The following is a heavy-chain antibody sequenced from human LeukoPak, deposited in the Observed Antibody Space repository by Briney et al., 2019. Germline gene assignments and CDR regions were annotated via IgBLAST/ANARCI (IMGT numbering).Heavy chain of an antibody. V-gene: IGHV1-46*01. D-gene: IGHD6-13*01. J-gene: IGHJ5*02. CDR2: INPSGGST. CDR1: GYTFTSYY. Sequence: ASVKVSCKASGYTFTSYYMHWVRQAPGEGLEWMGIINPSGGSTSYAQKLQGRVTMTTDTSTSTAYMELRSLRSDDTAVYYCARPLSSIEAAGICFAPGGRGPLVTVP. CDR3: ARPLSSIEAAGICFAP.